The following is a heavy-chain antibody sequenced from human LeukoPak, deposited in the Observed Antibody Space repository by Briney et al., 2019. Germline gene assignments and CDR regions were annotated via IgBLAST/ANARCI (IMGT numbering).Heavy chain of an antibody. Sequence: GGSLRLSCAASGFTFTNYAMSWVRQAPGKGLEWGSAISVTGGSTYYADSVKGRFTISRDNFKNTLYLQINSLSADDTAVYYCAKGGNSGTYQFDYWGQGSLVTVSS. D-gene: IGHD1-26*01. V-gene: IGHV3-23*01. J-gene: IGHJ4*02. CDR3: AKGGNSGTYQFDY. CDR2: ISVTGGST. CDR1: GFTFTNYA.